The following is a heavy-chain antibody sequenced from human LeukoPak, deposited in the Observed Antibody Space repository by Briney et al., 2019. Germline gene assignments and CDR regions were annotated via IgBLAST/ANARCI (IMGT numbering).Heavy chain of an antibody. D-gene: IGHD3-3*01. J-gene: IGHJ4*02. CDR1: GGSISSYY. CDR3: ARDRPVDYDFWSGYYDY. CDR2: IYYSGST. V-gene: IGHV4-59*01. Sequence: SETLSLTCTVSGGSISSYYWSWTRQHPGKGLEWIGYIYYSGSTNYNPSLKSRVTISVDTSKNQFSLKLSSVTAADTAVYYCARDRPVDYDFWSGYYDYWGQGTLVTVSS.